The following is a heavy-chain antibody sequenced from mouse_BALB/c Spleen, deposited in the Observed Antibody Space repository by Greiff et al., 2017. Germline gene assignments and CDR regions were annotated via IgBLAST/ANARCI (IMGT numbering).Heavy chain of an antibody. CDR1: GFTFNTYA. Sequence: EAGGGLVQPKGSLKLSCAASGFTFNTYAMNWVRQAPGKGLEWVARIRSKSNNYATYYADSVKDRFTISRDDSQSMLYLQMNNLKTEDTAMYYCVSRYDEGYYAMDYWGQGTSVTVSS. CDR3: VSRYDEGYYAMDY. D-gene: IGHD2-14*01. CDR2: IRSKSNNYAT. V-gene: IGHV10-1*02. J-gene: IGHJ4*01.